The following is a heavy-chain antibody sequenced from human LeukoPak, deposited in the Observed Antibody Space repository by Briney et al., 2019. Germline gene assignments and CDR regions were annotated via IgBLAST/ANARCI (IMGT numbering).Heavy chain of an antibody. CDR1: GYTFTGYY. D-gene: IGHD2-2*01. J-gene: IGHJ5*02. Sequence: ASGKVSCKASGYTFTGYYMHWVRQAPGQGLEWMGWINPNSGGTNYAQKFQGRVTMTRDTSISTAYMELSRLRSDDTAVYYCARDLRYCSSTSCYGDNWFDPWGQGTLVTVSS. CDR2: INPNSGGT. V-gene: IGHV1-2*02. CDR3: ARDLRYCSSTSCYGDNWFDP.